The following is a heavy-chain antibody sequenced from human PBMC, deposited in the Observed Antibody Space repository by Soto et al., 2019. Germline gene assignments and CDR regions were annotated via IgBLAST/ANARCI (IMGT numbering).Heavy chain of an antibody. CDR1: GGTFISYA. J-gene: IGHJ6*02. CDR3: ASSDTAMVHYYYGMDV. D-gene: IGHD5-18*01. V-gene: IGHV1-69*06. Sequence: SVKVSCQASGGTFISYAISWVRQAPGQGLEWMGGIIPIFGTANYAQKFQGRVTITADKSTSTAYMELSSLRSEDTAVYYCASSDTAMVHYYYGMDVWGHGTTVTVSS. CDR2: IIPIFGTA.